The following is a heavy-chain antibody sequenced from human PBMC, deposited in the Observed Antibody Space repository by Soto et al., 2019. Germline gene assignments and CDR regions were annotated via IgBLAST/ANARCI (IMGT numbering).Heavy chain of an antibody. CDR1: GGTFSSYA. D-gene: IGHD3-9*01. CDR2: IIPIFGTA. V-gene: IGHV1-69*06. CDR3: ARGGRLRYFDWLFHY. Sequence: AASVKVSCKASGGTFSSYAISWVRQAPGQGLEWMGGIIPIFGTANYAQKFQGRVTITADKSTSTAYMELSSLRSEDTAVYYCARGGRLRYFDWLFHYWGQGTLVTVSS. J-gene: IGHJ4*02.